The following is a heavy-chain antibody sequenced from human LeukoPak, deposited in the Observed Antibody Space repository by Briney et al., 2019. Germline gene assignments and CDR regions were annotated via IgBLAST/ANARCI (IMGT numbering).Heavy chain of an antibody. V-gene: IGHV1-8*03. D-gene: IGHD2-2*01. CDR2: MNPNSGYT. CDR3: ARDIPEYQLPIDY. Sequence: ASVKVSCKASGYTFTSLDINWVRQAPGQGLEWMGWMNPNSGYTGFAQQFQGRVTFTRSTSISTAYMELRSLRSDDTAVYYCARDIPEYQLPIDYWGQGTLVTVSS. J-gene: IGHJ4*02. CDR1: GYTFTSLD.